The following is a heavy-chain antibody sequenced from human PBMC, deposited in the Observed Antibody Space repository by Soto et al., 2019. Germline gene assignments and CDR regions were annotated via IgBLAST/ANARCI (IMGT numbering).Heavy chain of an antibody. D-gene: IGHD6-13*01. V-gene: IGHV4-59*01. Sequence: ETRSVTGTVSGGSISSYYGCWIRQPPGKGLEWIGYIYYSGSTNYNPSLKSRVTISVDTSKNQFSLKMSSVTAADTAVYSWARGRAAAGIVFDDWGQGTLVT. CDR2: IYYSGST. CDR1: GGSISSYY. CDR3: ARGRAAAGIVFDD. J-gene: IGHJ4*02.